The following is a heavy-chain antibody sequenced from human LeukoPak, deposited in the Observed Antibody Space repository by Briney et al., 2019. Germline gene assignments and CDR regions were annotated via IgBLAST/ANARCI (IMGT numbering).Heavy chain of an antibody. Sequence: ASVKVSCKASGYSFTGYYIHWVRQAPGQGLEWMGWINPNNGGTNYGQKFQGRVTMTRDTSISTAYMELSRLRSDDTAVYYCARDRYYYGSGSYYYWFDPWGQGTLVTVSS. CDR1: GYSFTGYY. CDR3: ARDRYYYGSGSYYYWFDP. CDR2: INPNNGGT. D-gene: IGHD3-10*01. J-gene: IGHJ5*02. V-gene: IGHV1-2*02.